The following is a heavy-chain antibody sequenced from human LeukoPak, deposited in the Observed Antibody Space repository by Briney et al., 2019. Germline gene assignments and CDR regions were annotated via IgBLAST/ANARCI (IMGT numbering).Heavy chain of an antibody. Sequence: ASVKVSCKASGYTFTSYYMHWVRQAPGQGLEWMGIIDPSGGSTSYAQKFQGRVTMTRDTSTSTVYMELSSLRSEDTAVCYCAREALYYDFWSGYYGGDYWFDPWGQGTLVTVSS. CDR2: IDPSGGST. V-gene: IGHV1-46*01. CDR1: GYTFTSYY. CDR3: AREALYYDFWSGYYGGDYWFDP. D-gene: IGHD3-3*01. J-gene: IGHJ5*02.